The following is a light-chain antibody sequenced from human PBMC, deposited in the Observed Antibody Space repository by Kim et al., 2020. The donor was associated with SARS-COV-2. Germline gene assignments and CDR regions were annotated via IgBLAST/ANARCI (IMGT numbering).Light chain of an antibody. CDR3: QSADSSGTYVV. CDR1: ALPKQY. CDR2: KDS. V-gene: IGLV3-25*03. Sequence: PGQTARITCSGDALPKQYAYWYQQKPGQAPVLVIYKDSERPSGIPERFSGYSSGTTVTLTISGVQAEDEADYYCQSADSSGTYVVFGGGTQLTVL. J-gene: IGLJ2*01.